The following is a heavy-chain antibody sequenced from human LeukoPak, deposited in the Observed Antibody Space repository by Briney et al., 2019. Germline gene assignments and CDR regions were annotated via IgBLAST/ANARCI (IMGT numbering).Heavy chain of an antibody. V-gene: IGHV3-48*02. CDR2: ISSSGSTI. CDR3: ARRFDS. CDR1: GFTFSSYN. Sequence: GGSLRLSCAASGFTFSSYNMNWVRQAPGKGLEWVSHISSSGSTIYYADSVKSRFTISRGNAKNSLYLQMNSLRDEDTAVYYCARRFDSWGQGTLVTVSP. J-gene: IGHJ4*02.